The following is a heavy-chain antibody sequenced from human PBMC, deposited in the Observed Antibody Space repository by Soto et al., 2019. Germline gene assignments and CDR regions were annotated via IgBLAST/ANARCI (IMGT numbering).Heavy chain of an antibody. CDR2: ISYDGSNK. Sequence: QVQLVESGGGVVQPGRSLRLSCAASGFTFSSYGMHWVRQAPGKGLEWVAVISYDGSNKYYADSVKGRFTISRDNSKNTLYLQMNSLRAEDTAVYYCAKDSYDYIWGSLGYFDYWGHGTLVTVSS. V-gene: IGHV3-30*18. CDR1: GFTFSSYG. D-gene: IGHD3-16*01. CDR3: AKDSYDYIWGSLGYFDY. J-gene: IGHJ4*01.